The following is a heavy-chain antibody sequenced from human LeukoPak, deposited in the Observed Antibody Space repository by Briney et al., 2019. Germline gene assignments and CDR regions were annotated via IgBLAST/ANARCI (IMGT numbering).Heavy chain of an antibody. CDR1: GFTFDDYG. D-gene: IGHD6-19*01. CDR2: INWYGGST. CDR3: AAISIAVAVDFDY. V-gene: IGHV3-20*04. J-gene: IGHJ4*02. Sequence: PGGSLRLSCAASGFTFDDYGMSWVRQAPGKGLEWVSGINWYGGSTGYADSVKGRFTISRDHAMNSLCLQMTSLLAKRTALYYCAAISIAVAVDFDYWGQGTLVTVSS.